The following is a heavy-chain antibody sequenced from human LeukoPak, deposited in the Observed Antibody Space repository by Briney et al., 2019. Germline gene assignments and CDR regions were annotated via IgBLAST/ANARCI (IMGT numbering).Heavy chain of an antibody. CDR3: ARGVTTPLDAFDI. D-gene: IGHD1-26*01. CDR2: ISNSGNT. CDR1: GGSISSYY. V-gene: IGHV4-59*01. Sequence: SETLSLTCTVSGGSISSYYWSWMRQPPGKGLEWIGYISNSGNTNYNPSLKSRLTISVDMSKNQLSLKLSSVTAADTAVYYCARGVTTPLDAFDIWGQGTMVTVSS. J-gene: IGHJ3*02.